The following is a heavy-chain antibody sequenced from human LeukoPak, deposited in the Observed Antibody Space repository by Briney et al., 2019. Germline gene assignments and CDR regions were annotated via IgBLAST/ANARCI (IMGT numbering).Heavy chain of an antibody. Sequence: PGGSLRLSCAASGFTFSSYWMHWVRQAPGKGLVWVSRINSDGSSTSYADSVKGRFTISRDNAKNTLYPQMNSLRAEDTAVYYCARLGTSMVEGVIITSYYYYMDVWGKGTTVTVSS. CDR3: ARLGTSMVEGVIITSYYYYMDV. CDR1: GFTFSSYW. V-gene: IGHV3-74*01. D-gene: IGHD3-10*01. J-gene: IGHJ6*03. CDR2: INSDGSST.